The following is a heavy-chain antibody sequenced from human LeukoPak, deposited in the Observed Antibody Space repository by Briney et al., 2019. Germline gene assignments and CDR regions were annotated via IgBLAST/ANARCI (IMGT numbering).Heavy chain of an antibody. V-gene: IGHV4-4*07. CDR2: IHTSGST. J-gene: IGHJ4*02. CDR1: GGSISNYH. Sequence: PSDTLSLTCTVSGGSISNYHWSWIRQPAGKGLEGIGQIHTSGSTNYNPPLKSRVTVSIDTPENQLSLTIRSVTAADTAIYYCARRHISSGWSFDYWGQGTLVTVSS. D-gene: IGHD6-19*01. CDR3: ARRHISSGWSFDY.